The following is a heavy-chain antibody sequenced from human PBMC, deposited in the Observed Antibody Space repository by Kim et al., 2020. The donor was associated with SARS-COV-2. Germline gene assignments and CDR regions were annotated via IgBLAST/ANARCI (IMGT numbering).Heavy chain of an antibody. CDR2: IIPIFGTA. V-gene: IGHV1-69*13. CDR1: GGTFSSYA. CDR3: ASGPNLYSYGHTPYFDY. J-gene: IGHJ4*02. D-gene: IGHD5-18*01. Sequence: SVKVSCKASGGTFSSYAISWVRQAPGQGLEWMGGIIPIFGTANYAQKFQGRVTITADESTSTAYMELSSLRSEDTAVYYCASGPNLYSYGHTPYFDYWGQGTLVTVSS.